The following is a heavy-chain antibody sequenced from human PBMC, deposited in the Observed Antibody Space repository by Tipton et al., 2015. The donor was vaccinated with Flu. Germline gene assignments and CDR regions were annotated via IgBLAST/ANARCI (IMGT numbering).Heavy chain of an antibody. CDR1: GGSISSSPYY. Sequence: TLSLTCTVSGGSISSSPYYWGWVRQPPGKGLEWIATRYYNGRIYYNPSLESRVTMSADTSKNQFSLKLTSVTAADTAIYYCVKNGDSNWFDPWGQGTLVTVSS. J-gene: IGHJ5*02. CDR2: RYYNGRI. D-gene: IGHD2-8*01. CDR3: VKNGDSNWFDP. V-gene: IGHV4-39*07.